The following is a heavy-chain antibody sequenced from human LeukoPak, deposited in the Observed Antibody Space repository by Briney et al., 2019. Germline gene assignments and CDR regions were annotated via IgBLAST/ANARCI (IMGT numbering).Heavy chain of an antibody. CDR2: IYSSGST. CDR1: GFTVSNSY. D-gene: IGHD3-10*01. Sequence: GGSLRLSCAASGFTVSNSYMNWVRQAPGKGLEWVSIIYSSGSTHYADSVRGRFTTSRDNSNNTLNLQMSSLRAEDTAVYYCARDRGGRGAYFYGMDVWGQGTTVTVSS. V-gene: IGHV3-53*01. CDR3: ARDRGGRGAYFYGMDV. J-gene: IGHJ6*02.